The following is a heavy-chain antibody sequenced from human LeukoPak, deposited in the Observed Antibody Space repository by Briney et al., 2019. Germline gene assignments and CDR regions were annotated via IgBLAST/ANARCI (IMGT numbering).Heavy chain of an antibody. V-gene: IGHV3-21*04. CDR2: ISSSSSYI. CDR1: GFTFSSYS. Sequence: QPGRSLRLSCAASGFTFSSYSMNWVRQAPGKGLEWVSSISSSSSYIYYADSVKGRFTISRDNAKNSLYLQMNSLRAEDTAVYYCARDRQAAAGTGFDYWGQGTLVTVSS. J-gene: IGHJ4*02. D-gene: IGHD6-13*01. CDR3: ARDRQAAAGTGFDY.